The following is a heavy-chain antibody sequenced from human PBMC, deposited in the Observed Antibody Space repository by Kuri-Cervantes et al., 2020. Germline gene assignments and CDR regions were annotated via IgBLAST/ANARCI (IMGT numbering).Heavy chain of an antibody. CDR2: IIPIFGTA. J-gene: IGHJ4*02. CDR1: GYTFTDYP. CDR3: ARGTVTATDY. D-gene: IGHD4-17*01. Sequence: SVKVSCKASGYTFTDYPMHWVRQAPGQRPEWMGGIIPIFGTANYAQKFQGRVTITADKSTSTAYMELSSLRSEDTAVYYCARGTVTATDYWGQGTLVTVSS. V-gene: IGHV1-69*06.